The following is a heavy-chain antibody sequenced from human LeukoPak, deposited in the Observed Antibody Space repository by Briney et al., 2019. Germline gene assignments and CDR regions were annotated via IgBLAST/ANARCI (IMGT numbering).Heavy chain of an antibody. CDR2: INNSGST. J-gene: IGHJ4*02. D-gene: IGHD2-2*01. Sequence: SETLSLTCAVYGGSFRGYYWSWIRQPPGKGLEWIAEINNSGSTNYNSALKSRVTISLDTSMKKFSLKLNSVTAADTAVYYCASTERCSTTCPLDYWGQGTLVTVSS. CDR3: ASTERCSTTCPLDY. CDR1: GGSFRGYY. V-gene: IGHV4-34*01.